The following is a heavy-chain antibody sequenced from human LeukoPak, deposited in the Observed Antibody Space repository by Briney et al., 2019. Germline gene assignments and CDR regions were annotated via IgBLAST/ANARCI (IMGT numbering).Heavy chain of an antibody. CDR3: AKDGPYYYDSSGYYYFDY. D-gene: IGHD3-22*01. V-gene: IGHV3-23*01. J-gene: IGHJ4*02. CDR2: ISGSGGST. Sequence: PGGSLRLSCAASGITFSSYAMSWVRQAAGKGLEWVSAISGSGGSTYYADSVKGRFTISRDNSKNTLYLQMNSLRAEDTAVYYCAKDGPYYYDSSGYYYFDYWGQGTLVTVSS. CDR1: GITFSSYA.